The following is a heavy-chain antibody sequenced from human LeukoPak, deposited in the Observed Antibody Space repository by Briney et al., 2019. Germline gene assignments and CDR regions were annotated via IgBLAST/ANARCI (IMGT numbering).Heavy chain of an antibody. V-gene: IGHV3-53*01. CDR2: IYSGGST. CDR1: GFTVSNNY. D-gene: IGHD6-19*01. CDR3: ARGGITVAGTRGNYFDY. Sequence: PGGSLRLSCAASGFTVSNNYMSWVRQAPGKGLEWVSVIYSGGSTYYADSVKGRFTISRDISKNTLYLQMNSLRAEDTALYYCARGGITVAGTRGNYFDYWGQGTLVAVSS. J-gene: IGHJ4*02.